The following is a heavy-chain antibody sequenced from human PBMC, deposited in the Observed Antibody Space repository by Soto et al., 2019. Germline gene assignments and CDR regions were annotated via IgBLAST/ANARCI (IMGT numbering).Heavy chain of an antibody. D-gene: IGHD2-15*01. V-gene: IGHV1-69*01. CDR3: ARTPRNFTGYCSGGSCYPSSMYHFDY. J-gene: IGHJ4*02. Sequence: QVQLVQSGAEVKKPGSSVKVSCKASGGTFSSYAISWVRQAPGQGLEWMGGIIPIFGTANYAQKFQGRVTITADESTSTAYMELSSLRSEDTAVYYCARTPRNFTGYCSGGSCYPSSMYHFDYWGQGTLVTVSS. CDR2: IIPIFGTA. CDR1: GGTFSSYA.